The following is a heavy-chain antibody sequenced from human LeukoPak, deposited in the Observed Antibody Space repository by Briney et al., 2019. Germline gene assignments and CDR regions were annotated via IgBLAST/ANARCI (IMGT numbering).Heavy chain of an antibody. CDR2: VSGSGGNT. V-gene: IGHV3-23*01. CDR1: GFTFSTYA. J-gene: IGHJ6*03. CDR3: AKEGSSQWELLVVSQYYYYMDV. D-gene: IGHD1-26*01. Sequence: GGSLRLSCAASGFTFSTYAMSWVRQAPGKGLEWVATVSGSGGNTHYADSVKGRFTISRDNSKNTLYLQMNSLRAEDTAVYYCAKEGSSQWELLVVSQYYYYMDVWGKGTTVTVSS.